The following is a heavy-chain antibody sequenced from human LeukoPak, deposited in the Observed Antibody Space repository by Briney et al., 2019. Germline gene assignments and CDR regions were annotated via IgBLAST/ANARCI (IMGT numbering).Heavy chain of an antibody. CDR3: AKSKVVAATMGRFDY. Sequence: PGGSLRLSCAASGFTFSSYAMNWVRQAPGMGLEWVSAISGSDGSTYYADSVKGRFTISRDNSKNTLYLQMNSLRAEDTAVYYCAKSKVVAATMGRFDYWGQGTLATVSS. J-gene: IGHJ4*02. D-gene: IGHD2-15*01. CDR2: ISGSDGST. CDR1: GFTFSSYA. V-gene: IGHV3-23*01.